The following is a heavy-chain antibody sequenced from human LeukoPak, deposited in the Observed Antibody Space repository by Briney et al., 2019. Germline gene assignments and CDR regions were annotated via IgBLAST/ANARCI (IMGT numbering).Heavy chain of an antibody. Sequence: GGSLRLSCAASGFTFSSYAMSWVRQAPGKGLEWVSAISGSGGSTYYADSVKGRFTISRDNSKNTLYLQMNSLRAEDTAVYYCAKGYANYGLKYYFDYWGQGTLVTVSS. CDR2: ISGSGGST. CDR1: GFTFSSYA. V-gene: IGHV3-23*01. D-gene: IGHD3-16*01. J-gene: IGHJ4*02. CDR3: AKGYANYGLKYYFDY.